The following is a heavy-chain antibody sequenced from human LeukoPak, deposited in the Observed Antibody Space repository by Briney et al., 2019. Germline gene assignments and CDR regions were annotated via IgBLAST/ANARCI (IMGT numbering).Heavy chain of an antibody. J-gene: IGHJ4*02. D-gene: IGHD5-12*01. Sequence: SETLSLTCTVSGGSISSYSWSWIRQPPGKGLEWIGYIYHSGSTYYNPSLKSRVTISVDRSKNQFSLKLSSVTAADTAVYYCARSYSGYDSGPGGFDYWGQGTLVTVSS. CDR2: IYHSGST. CDR1: GGSISSYS. V-gene: IGHV4-30-2*01. CDR3: ARSYSGYDSGPGGFDY.